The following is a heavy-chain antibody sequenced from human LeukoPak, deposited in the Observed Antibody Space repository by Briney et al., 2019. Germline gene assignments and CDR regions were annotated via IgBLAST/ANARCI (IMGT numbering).Heavy chain of an antibody. CDR2: VYGGGNT. CDR1: GFTVGNNR. V-gene: IGHV3-53*01. Sequence: GGSLRLSCAASGFTVGNNRMSWVRQAPGKGLEWVSTVYGGGNTAYADSVKGRFTISRDTSKNTLLLQMNSLRAEDTAVYFCVRERFGAYVENWGQGALVTGSS. CDR3: VRERFGAYVEN. D-gene: IGHD3-10*01. J-gene: IGHJ4*02.